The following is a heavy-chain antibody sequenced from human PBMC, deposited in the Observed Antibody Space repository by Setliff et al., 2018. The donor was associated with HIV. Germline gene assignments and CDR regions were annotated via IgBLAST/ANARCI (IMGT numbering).Heavy chain of an antibody. J-gene: IGHJ4*02. V-gene: IGHV4-39*01. CDR1: GDSIISSRNF. Sequence: KSSETLSLTCTVSGDSIISSRNFWGWIRQPPGKGLEWIGNIHSSGSTYYNPSLKSRVFISVDLSINQFSLKLHSVTAADTAVYYCASSEDSGTYGEPYDSWGQGALVTVSS. CDR3: ASSEDSGTYGEPYDS. D-gene: IGHD1-26*01. CDR2: IHSSGST.